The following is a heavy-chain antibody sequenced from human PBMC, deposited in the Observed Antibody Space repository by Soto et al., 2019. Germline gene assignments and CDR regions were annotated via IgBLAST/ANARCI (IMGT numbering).Heavy chain of an antibody. CDR2: ISYDGSNK. CDR3: AKDRRKVVVAATFDY. D-gene: IGHD2-15*01. CDR1: GVTFSSYG. V-gene: IGHV3-30*18. J-gene: IGHJ4*02. Sequence: QVQLVESGGGVVQPGRSLRLSCAASGVTFSSYGMHWVRQAPGKGLEWVAVISYDGSNKYYADSVKGRFTISRDNSKNTLYMQMDSLRAEDPAVYYCAKDRRKVVVAATFDYWGPGTLVTVSS.